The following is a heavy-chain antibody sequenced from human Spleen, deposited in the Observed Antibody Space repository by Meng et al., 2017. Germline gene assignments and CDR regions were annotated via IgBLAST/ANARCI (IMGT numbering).Heavy chain of an antibody. CDR2: INHSWST. CDR1: GGSFSYYY. D-gene: IGHD4-11*01. V-gene: IGHV4-34*01. J-gene: IGHJ4*02. CDR3: ARGPTTMAHDFDY. Sequence: QVKLQWWRAVLLKPAEALSLTCVVSGGSFSYYYRSWIRQPPGKGLEWIGEINHSWSTNYNPSLESRATISVDTSQNNLSLKLSSVTAADSAVYYCARGPTTMAHDFDYWGQGTLVTVSS.